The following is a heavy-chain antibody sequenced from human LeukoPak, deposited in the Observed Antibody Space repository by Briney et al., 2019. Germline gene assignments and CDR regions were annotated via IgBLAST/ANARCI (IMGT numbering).Heavy chain of an antibody. CDR1: GFTVSSNY. Sequence: GGSLRLSCAASGFTVSSNYMSWVRQAPGKGLEWVSVIYSGGSKYYADSVKGGFTISRHNSKNTLYLQMNSLRAEDTAVYYCAREQYCSGGSCYSDSWGQGTLVTVSS. CDR2: IYSGGSK. J-gene: IGHJ4*02. D-gene: IGHD2-15*01. V-gene: IGHV3-53*04. CDR3: AREQYCSGGSCYSDS.